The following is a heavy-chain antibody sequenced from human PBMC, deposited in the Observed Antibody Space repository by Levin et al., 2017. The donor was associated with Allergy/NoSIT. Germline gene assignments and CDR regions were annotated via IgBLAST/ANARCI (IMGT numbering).Heavy chain of an antibody. CDR3: AKDGVGISTSFYWLDY. D-gene: IGHD2-2*01. Sequence: GGSLRLSCAASGFTFDDYAMHWVRQAPGKGLEWVSGISWNSGSIGYADSVKGRFTISRDNAKNSLYLQMNSLRAEDTALYYCAKDGVGISTSFYWLDYWGQGTLVTVSS. V-gene: IGHV3-9*01. J-gene: IGHJ4*02. CDR2: ISWNSGSI. CDR1: GFTFDDYA.